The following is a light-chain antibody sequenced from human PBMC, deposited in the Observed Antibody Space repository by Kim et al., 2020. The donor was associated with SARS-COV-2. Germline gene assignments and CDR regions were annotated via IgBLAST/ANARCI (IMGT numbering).Light chain of an antibody. CDR1: SGSIASNY. V-gene: IGLV6-57*03. J-gene: IGLJ3*02. CDR3: QSYDSSNQGV. Sequence: KTVTISCTRSSGSIASNYVQCYQQRPGSAPTTVIYEDNQRPPGVPDRFSGSIDSSSNSASLTISGLKTEDEADYYCQSYDSSNQGVFGGGTQLTVL. CDR2: EDN.